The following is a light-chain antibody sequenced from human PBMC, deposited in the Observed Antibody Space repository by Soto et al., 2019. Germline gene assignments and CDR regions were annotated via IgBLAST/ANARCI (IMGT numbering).Light chain of an antibody. CDR3: QQYGGSPRT. CDR1: QSVSNNY. J-gene: IGKJ1*01. Sequence: EIVLTQSPGTLSLSPGERATLSCRASQSVSNNYLAWYQQKPGQAPRLLIFGASSRATGIPDRFRGSGSGTDFTLTISRLEPEDFAVYYCQQYGGSPRTFGQGTKVDI. CDR2: GAS. V-gene: IGKV3-20*01.